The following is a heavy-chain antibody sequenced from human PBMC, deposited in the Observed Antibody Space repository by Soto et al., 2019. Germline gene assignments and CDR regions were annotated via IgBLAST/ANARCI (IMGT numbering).Heavy chain of an antibody. J-gene: IGHJ4*02. CDR3: ARKERKPAAIWN. CDR2: IYYSGTT. V-gene: IGHV4-28*01. CDR1: GFSIGSNNW. D-gene: IGHD2-2*01. Sequence: SSETLSLTCAVSGFSIGSNNWWGWIRQPPGKGLEWIGIIYYSGTTQFNPSLKSRVTMSIDGAGNQFSLRLSSVTAADTAVYYCARKERKPAAIWNWGQGTLVTVSS.